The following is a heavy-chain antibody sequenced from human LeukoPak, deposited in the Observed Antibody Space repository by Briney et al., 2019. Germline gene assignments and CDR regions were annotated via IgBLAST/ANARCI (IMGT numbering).Heavy chain of an antibody. CDR2: FDPEDGET. CDR3: AANRLRIAAAADNWFDP. CDR1: GYTLTELS. Sequence: GASVKVSCKVSGYTLTELSMRWVRQAPGKGLEWMGGFDPEDGETIYAQKFQGRVTMTEDTSTDTAYMELSSLRSEDTAVYYCAANRLRIAAAADNWFDPWGQGTLVTVSS. J-gene: IGHJ5*02. D-gene: IGHD6-13*01. V-gene: IGHV1-24*01.